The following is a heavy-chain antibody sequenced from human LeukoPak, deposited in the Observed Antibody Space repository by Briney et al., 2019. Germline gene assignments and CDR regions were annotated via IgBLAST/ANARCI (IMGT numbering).Heavy chain of an antibody. Sequence: PGGSVRLSCAASGFTFSSYAMHWVRQAPGKGLEWVAVISYDGSNKYYADSVKGRFTISRDNSKNTLYLQMNSLRAEDTAVYYCAKDEGGRGYSYGYGSWFDPWGQGTLVTVSS. V-gene: IGHV3-30-3*01. D-gene: IGHD5-18*01. CDR2: ISYDGSNK. CDR3: AKDEGGRGYSYGYGSWFDP. CDR1: GFTFSSYA. J-gene: IGHJ5*02.